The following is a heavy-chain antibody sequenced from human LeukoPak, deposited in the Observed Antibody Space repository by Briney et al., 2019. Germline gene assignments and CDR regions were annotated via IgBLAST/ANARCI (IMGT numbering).Heavy chain of an antibody. D-gene: IGHD2-2*01. V-gene: IGHV1-46*01. CDR2: INPSGGST. CDR3: ARELSSSTQTLNYYYYYGMDV. CDR1: GYTFTSYY. J-gene: IGHJ6*04. Sequence: ASVKVSCKASGYTFTSYYMHWVRQAPGQGLEWMGIINPSGGSTSYAQKFQGRVTMTRDTSTSTVYMELSSLRSEDTAVYYCARELSSSTQTLNYYYYYGMDVWGKGTTVTVPS.